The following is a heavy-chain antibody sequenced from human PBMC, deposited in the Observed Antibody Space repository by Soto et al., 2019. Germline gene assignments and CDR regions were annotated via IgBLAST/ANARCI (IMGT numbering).Heavy chain of an antibody. Sequence: GGSLRLSCAASGFTFSSYWMHWVRQAPGKGLVWVSRINSDGSSTSYADSVKGRFTISRDNAKNTLYLQMNSLRAEDTAVYYCARGLQRGVQLWWHYYYYYMDVWGKGTTVTVSS. V-gene: IGHV3-74*01. D-gene: IGHD5-18*01. CDR1: GFTFSSYW. CDR3: ARGLQRGVQLWWHYYYYYMDV. J-gene: IGHJ6*03. CDR2: INSDGSST.